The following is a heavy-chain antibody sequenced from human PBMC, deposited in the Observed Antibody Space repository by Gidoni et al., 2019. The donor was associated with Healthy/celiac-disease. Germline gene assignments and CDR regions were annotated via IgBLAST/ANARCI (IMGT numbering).Heavy chain of an antibody. Sequence: QVQLVQSGAEVKKPGASVKVSCKTSGYTFTSYDIHWVRHATGQGLEWMGWMNPNSGNAGYAQKFQGRVTMTRNTSISTAYMELSSLKSEDTAVYYCARAHSSGWFWGQGTLVTVSS. CDR2: MNPNSGNA. J-gene: IGHJ4*02. CDR1: GYTFTSYD. V-gene: IGHV1-8*01. D-gene: IGHD6-19*01. CDR3: ARAHSSGWF.